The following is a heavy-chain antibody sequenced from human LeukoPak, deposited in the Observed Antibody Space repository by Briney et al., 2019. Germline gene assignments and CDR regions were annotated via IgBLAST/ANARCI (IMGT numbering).Heavy chain of an antibody. J-gene: IGHJ1*01. D-gene: IGHD3-9*01. Sequence: PSETLSLNCTVSGGSLSSSTYYWAWVRQPPGTGLEWIGSIYFTGNTYYNPSLKSRVTISVDTSKNQFSLKLSSVTAADTAVYYCARVGAHYDILTGYPEYFQHWGQGTLVTVSS. CDR1: GGSLSSSTYY. CDR3: ARVGAHYDILTGYPEYFQH. CDR2: IYFTGNT. V-gene: IGHV4-39*07.